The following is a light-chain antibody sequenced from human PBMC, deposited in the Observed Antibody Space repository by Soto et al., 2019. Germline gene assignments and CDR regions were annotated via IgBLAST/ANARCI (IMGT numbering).Light chain of an antibody. Sequence: IVMTQSSATLSVSPWERATLSGSASQSVRSDLVWYQQKHGQAPRLLIYGASTRATGIPDRFSGSGSGKDFTLTISRLEPEDFEVYYCQQYGSSAWTCGKGNKGDIK. CDR1: QSVRSD. J-gene: IGKJ1*01. V-gene: IGKV3-20*01. CDR3: QQYGSSAWT. CDR2: GAS.